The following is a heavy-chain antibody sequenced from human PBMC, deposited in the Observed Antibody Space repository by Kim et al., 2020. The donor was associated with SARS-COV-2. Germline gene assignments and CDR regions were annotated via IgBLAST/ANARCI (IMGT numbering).Heavy chain of an antibody. V-gene: IGHV3-13*04. Sequence: GGSLRLSCAASGFTFSSYDMHWVRQATGKGLEWVSAIGTAGDTYYPGSVKGRFTISRENAKNSLYLQMNSLRAGDTAVYYCARDAGTDWYFDLWGRGTLVTVSS. CDR3: ARDAGTDWYFDL. D-gene: IGHD3-10*01. J-gene: IGHJ2*01. CDR2: IGTAGDT. CDR1: GFTFSSYD.